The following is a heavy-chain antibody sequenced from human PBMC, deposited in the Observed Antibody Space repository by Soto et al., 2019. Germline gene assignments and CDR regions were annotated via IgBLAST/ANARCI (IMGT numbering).Heavy chain of an antibody. CDR2: INHSGNT. V-gene: IGHV4-34*01. CDR3: ATLANYGSGSYSDF. J-gene: IGHJ4*02. Sequence: SETLSLTCAVYGGSLSGYYWSWIRQPPGKELEWIGEINHSGNTKYTPSLKSRVTISLDTSQNQFSLKLSSVTAADTAVYYCATLANYGSGSYSDFWGQGTLVTVSS. D-gene: IGHD3-10*01. CDR1: GGSLSGYY.